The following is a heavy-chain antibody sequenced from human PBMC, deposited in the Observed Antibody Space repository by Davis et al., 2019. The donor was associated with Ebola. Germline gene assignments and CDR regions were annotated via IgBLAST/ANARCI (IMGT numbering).Heavy chain of an antibody. Sequence: PGGSLRLSCEVSGFTFGTSWMHWVRQATGKGLAWVSGINSDGSSNSYADSVKGRFSISRDNAKSTLFLQMNSLRAEDTAMYYCANGFGYSFGYWGTGTLVTVSS. CDR1: GFTFGTSW. CDR2: INSDGSSN. V-gene: IGHV3-74*01. CDR3: ANGFGYSFGY. J-gene: IGHJ4*02. D-gene: IGHD5-24*01.